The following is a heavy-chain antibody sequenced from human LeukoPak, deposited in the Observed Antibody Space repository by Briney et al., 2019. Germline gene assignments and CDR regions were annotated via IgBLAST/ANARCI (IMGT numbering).Heavy chain of an antibody. CDR1: GFTFSSYG. Sequence: GGSLRLSCAASGFTFSSYGMHWVRQAPGKGLEWVAFIRYDGSNKYYADSVKGRFTISRDNSKNTLYLQMNSLRAEDTAVYYCARFYDSQSPVITSAFDIWGQGTMVTVSS. D-gene: IGHD3-22*01. J-gene: IGHJ3*02. V-gene: IGHV3-30*02. CDR3: ARFYDSQSPVITSAFDI. CDR2: IRYDGSNK.